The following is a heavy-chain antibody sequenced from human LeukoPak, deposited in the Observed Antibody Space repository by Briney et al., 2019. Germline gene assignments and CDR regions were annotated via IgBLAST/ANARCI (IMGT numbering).Heavy chain of an antibody. J-gene: IGHJ4*02. CDR2: INYSGNT. Sequence: SETLSLTCTVSGGSISGSHYYWAWIRQPPGKGLEWIGIINYSGNTYYNPSLWSRATISVDTSTNQFSLSLNSVTASDTAVYYCARGYDYWGQGTLVAVSS. V-gene: IGHV4-39*01. CDR3: ARGYDY. CDR1: GGSISGSHYY. D-gene: IGHD3-22*01.